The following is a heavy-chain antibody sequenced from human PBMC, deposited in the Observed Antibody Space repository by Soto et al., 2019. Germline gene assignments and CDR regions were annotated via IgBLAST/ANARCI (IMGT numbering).Heavy chain of an antibody. V-gene: IGHV5-10-1*01. Sequence: PGESLKISCKGSGYSFTSYWISWVRQMPGKGLEWMGRIDPSDSYTNYSPSFQGHVTISADKSISTACLQWSSLKASDTAMYYCARLGDRRHSNWYFDLWGRGTLVTVSS. CDR2: IDPSDSYT. J-gene: IGHJ2*01. CDR1: GYSFTSYW. CDR3: ARLGDRRHSNWYFDL. D-gene: IGHD3-10*01.